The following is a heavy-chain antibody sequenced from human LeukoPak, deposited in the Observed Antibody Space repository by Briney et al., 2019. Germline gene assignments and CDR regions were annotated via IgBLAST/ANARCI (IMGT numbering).Heavy chain of an antibody. CDR2: IFHSGNT. Sequence: SETLSLTCTVSGYSISSGYYWGWIRQPPGKGLEWIGSIFHSGNTYYNPSLKSRATISVDTSKNQFSLLLTSFTAADTAMYYCARPGGGFLDPTGGFDPWGQGTLVTVSS. CDR1: GYSISSGYY. CDR3: ARPGGGFLDPTGGFDP. J-gene: IGHJ5*02. D-gene: IGHD3/OR15-3a*01. V-gene: IGHV4-38-2*02.